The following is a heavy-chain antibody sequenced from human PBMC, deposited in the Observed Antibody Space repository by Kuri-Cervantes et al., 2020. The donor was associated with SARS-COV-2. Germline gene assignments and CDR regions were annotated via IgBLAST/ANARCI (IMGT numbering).Heavy chain of an antibody. V-gene: IGHV2-5*02. D-gene: IGHD3-16*01. CDR2: IYWDDDE. CDR3: AHLIGYFDY. Sequence: SGPTLVKPTQTLTLTYTFSGFSLNTSGVGVGWIRQPPGKVLECLALIYWDDDERYSPSLKSRLTITKDTSKNQVVLTMTNMDPVDTATYYCAHLIGYFDYWGQGTLVTVSS. CDR1: GFSLNTSGVG. J-gene: IGHJ4*02.